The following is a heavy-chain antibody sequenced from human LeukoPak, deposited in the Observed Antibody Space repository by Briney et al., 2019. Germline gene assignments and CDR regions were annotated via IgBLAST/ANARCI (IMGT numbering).Heavy chain of an antibody. J-gene: IGHJ4*02. D-gene: IGHD4-17*01. CDR3: GTTVTTGVADY. CDR2: IYSGGST. Sequence: PGGSLRLSCAASGFTVSSYYMSWVRQAPGKGLEWVSVIYSGGSTYYADSVKGRFTISRDNSKNTLYLQMNSLRAEDTAVYYCGTTVTTGVADYWGQGTLVTVSS. CDR1: GFTVSSYY. V-gene: IGHV3-66*01.